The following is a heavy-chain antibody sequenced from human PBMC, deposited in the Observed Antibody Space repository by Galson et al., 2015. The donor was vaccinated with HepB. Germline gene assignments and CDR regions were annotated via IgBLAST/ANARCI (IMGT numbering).Heavy chain of an antibody. CDR3: AHVDIVVVPVRYYFDY. D-gene: IGHD2-2*01. CDR1: GFSLSTTGVG. CDR2: IYWDDDD. J-gene: IGHJ4*02. V-gene: IGHV2-5*02. Sequence: PALVKPTQTLTLTCTFSGFSLSTTGVGVGWIRQPPGKALEWLALIYWDDDDRYSPSLKSRLTITKDTSKNQVVLTMTNMDPVDTGTYYCAHVDIVVVPVRYYFDYWGQGTLVTVSS.